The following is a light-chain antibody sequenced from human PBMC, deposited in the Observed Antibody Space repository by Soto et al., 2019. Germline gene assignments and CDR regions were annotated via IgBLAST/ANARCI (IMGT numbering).Light chain of an antibody. CDR2: GVS. CDR1: TSDVSIYNY. V-gene: IGLV2-14*01. Sequence: QYVLTQPPSVSGYPGQSITISCTRTTSDVSIYNYVSWYQQHPGKAPKPMIYGVSNRPSGVSNRFSGAKSGHTASLTISGLRVEDEPDYSCCSYTSSTNYLFGPGTKVTV. CDR3: CSYTSSTNYL. J-gene: IGLJ1*01.